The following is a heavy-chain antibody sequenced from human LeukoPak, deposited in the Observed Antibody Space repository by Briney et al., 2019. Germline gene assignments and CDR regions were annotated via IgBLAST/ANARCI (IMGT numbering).Heavy chain of an antibody. V-gene: IGHV3-23*01. D-gene: IGHD3-10*01. J-gene: IGHJ4*02. CDR1: GFTFSSYA. CDR3: AGFYGSGSYYLDY. CDR2: ISGSGGST. Sequence: GGSLRLSCAASGFTFSSYAMSWVRQAPGKGLEWVSAISGSGGSTYYTDSVKGRFTISRDNSKNTLYLQMNSLRAEDTAVYYCAGFYGSGSYYLDYWGQGTLVTVSS.